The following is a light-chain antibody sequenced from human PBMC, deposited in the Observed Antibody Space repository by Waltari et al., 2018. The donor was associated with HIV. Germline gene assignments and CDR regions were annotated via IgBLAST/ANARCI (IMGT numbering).Light chain of an antibody. CDR2: END. Sequence: QSVLTQPPSVSAAPGQRVTVPCSGSSSNIGYNSVSWYQHLPGAAPKPLISENDQRPSGIPDRFSASKSDTSATLGISGPQTGDEADYYCQVWDSDLNAVVFGGGTRVTVL. J-gene: IGLJ3*02. CDR1: SSNIGYNS. CDR3: QVWDSDLNAVV. V-gene: IGLV1-51*02.